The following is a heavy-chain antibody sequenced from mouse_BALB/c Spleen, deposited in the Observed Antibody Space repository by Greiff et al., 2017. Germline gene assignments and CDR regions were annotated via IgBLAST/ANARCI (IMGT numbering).Heavy chain of an antibody. CDR3: ARMGTGTGFAY. CDR2: ISSGSTTI. Sequence: EVQGVESGGGLVQPGGSRKLSCAASGFTFSSFGMHWVRQAPEKGLEWVAYISSGSTTIYYADTLKGRFTISRDNPKNTLFLQMTSLWSEDTAMYYGARMGTGTGFAYWGQGTLVTVSA. J-gene: IGHJ3*01. V-gene: IGHV5-17*02. CDR1: GFTFSSFG. D-gene: IGHD4-1*01.